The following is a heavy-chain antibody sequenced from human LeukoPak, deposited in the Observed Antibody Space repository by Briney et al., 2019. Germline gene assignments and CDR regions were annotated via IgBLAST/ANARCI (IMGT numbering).Heavy chain of an antibody. Sequence: GGSLRLSCALSRSTFSSYWMHWVRQAAGKGLVWVSRINTVGRYTSYADSVRGRFTNSRDNAKNTLYLQMNSLRADDTAVYYCATDLTGPEDYWGQGTLVTVSS. CDR2: INTVGRYT. V-gene: IGHV3-74*01. CDR3: ATDLTGPEDY. CDR1: RSTFSSYW. J-gene: IGHJ4*02.